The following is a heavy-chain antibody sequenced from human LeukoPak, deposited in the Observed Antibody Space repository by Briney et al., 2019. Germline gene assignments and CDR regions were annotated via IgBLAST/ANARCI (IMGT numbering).Heavy chain of an antibody. V-gene: IGHV3-30-3*01. CDR1: GSTFSDYA. J-gene: IGHJ4*02. CDR2: ISSDGNNK. CDR3: ARDNGDYLFDY. Sequence: PGGCMRLSCAASGSTFSDYAMHWVRQAPGKGLEWVTIISSDGNNKDYPDSVKGRFTVSRDNSKNTLYLQMNSLRGEDTAIYFCARDNGDYLFDYWGQGTLVSVSS. D-gene: IGHD4-17*01.